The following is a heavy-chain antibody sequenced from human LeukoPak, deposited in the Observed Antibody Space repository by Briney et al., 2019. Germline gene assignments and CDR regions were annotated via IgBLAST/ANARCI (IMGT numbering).Heavy chain of an antibody. CDR1: GYSISSGYY. CDR2: IYHSGST. J-gene: IGHJ5*02. D-gene: IGHD6-13*01. V-gene: IGHV4-38-2*02. Sequence: SETLSLTCTVSGYSISSGYYWGWIRQPPGKGLEWIGSIYHSGSTYYNPSLKSRVTISVDTSKNQFSLKLSSVTAADTAVYYCARDLPHELIAAAGILFDPWGQGTLVTVSS. CDR3: ARDLPHELIAAAGILFDP.